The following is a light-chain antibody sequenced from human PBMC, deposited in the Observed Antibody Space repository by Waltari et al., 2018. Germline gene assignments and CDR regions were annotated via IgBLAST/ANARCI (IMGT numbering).Light chain of an antibody. CDR3: SSYTSSSSVV. J-gene: IGLJ2*01. V-gene: IGLV2-14*01. CDR2: EVS. Sequence: QSALTQPASVSGSPGQSITISCPVTSSDVGGYNYVSLYQQHPGKAPKLMIYEVSNRPSGVSNRFSGSKSGNTASLTISGLQAEDEADYYCSSYTSSSSVVFGGGTKLTVL. CDR1: SSDVGGYNY.